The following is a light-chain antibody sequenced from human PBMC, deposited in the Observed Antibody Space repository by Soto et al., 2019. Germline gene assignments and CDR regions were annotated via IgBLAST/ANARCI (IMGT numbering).Light chain of an antibody. J-gene: IGLJ2*01. CDR1: SSNIGSNS. V-gene: IGLV1-44*01. CDR2: GND. CDR3: AAWDDSLNGVL. Sequence: QAVVTQPPSASGTPGQRVTISCSGSSSNIGSNSVYWYHQLPGTAPKLLIYGNDERPSGVPDRFSGSKSGTSATLAISGLQSEDEADYYCAAWDDSLNGVLFGGGTKLTVL.